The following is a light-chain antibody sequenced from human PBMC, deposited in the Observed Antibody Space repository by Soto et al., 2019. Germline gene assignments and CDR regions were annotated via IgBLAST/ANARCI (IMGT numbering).Light chain of an antibody. CDR3: QQYNSYPRT. V-gene: IGKV1-5*03. Sequence: DIQMTQSPSTLSASVGDSDTITCRASQSISTRLAWFQQKPGKARKFLIYRASNIESGIPSRFSGSGSGTEFTLTISSLQPVDFATYYSQQYNSYPRTFGQGTKV. CDR1: QSISTR. CDR2: RAS. J-gene: IGKJ1*01.